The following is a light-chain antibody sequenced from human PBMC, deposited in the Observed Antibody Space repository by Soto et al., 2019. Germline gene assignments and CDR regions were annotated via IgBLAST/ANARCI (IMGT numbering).Light chain of an antibody. Sequence: QSVLTQPPSASGSPGQSVTISCTGTSSDVGGYNYVSWYQQHPGKAPKLMIYGVSKRPSGVPDRFSGSKSGNTASLTVSGLQAEDEADYYCSSYVGTNSYVFGTGTKVTVL. J-gene: IGLJ1*01. CDR3: SSYVGTNSYV. V-gene: IGLV2-8*01. CDR1: SSDVGGYNY. CDR2: GVS.